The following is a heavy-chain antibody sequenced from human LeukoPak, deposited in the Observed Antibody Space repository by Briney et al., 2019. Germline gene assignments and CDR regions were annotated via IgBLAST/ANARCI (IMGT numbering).Heavy chain of an antibody. CDR1: GGSISSYY. V-gene: IGHV4-4*09. CDR2: IYTSGST. CDR3: ARLDYYDSSGYVDAFDI. Sequence: SETLSLTCTVSGGSISSYYWSWIRQPPGKGLEWIGYIYTSGSTNYNPSLKSRVTTSVDTSKNQFSLKLSSVTAADTAVYYCARLDYYDSSGYVDAFDIWGQGTMVTVSS. D-gene: IGHD3-22*01. J-gene: IGHJ3*02.